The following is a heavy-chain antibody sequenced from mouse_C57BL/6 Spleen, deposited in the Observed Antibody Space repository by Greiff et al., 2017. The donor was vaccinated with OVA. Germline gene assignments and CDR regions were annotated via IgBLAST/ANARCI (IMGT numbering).Heavy chain of an antibody. V-gene: IGHV10-1*01. J-gene: IGHJ3*01. CDR3: VAWAY. CDR2: IRSKSNNYAT. Sequence: EVKLMESGGGLVQPQGSLTLSCAASGFSFNTYAMNWARQAPGKGLEWVARIRSKSNNYATYYADSVKDRFTISRDDSESMLYLQMNNLKTEDTAMYYCVAWAYWGQGTLVTVSA. CDR1: GFSFNTYA.